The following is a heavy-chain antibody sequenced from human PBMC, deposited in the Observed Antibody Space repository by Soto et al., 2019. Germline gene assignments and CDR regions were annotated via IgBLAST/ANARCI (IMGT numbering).Heavy chain of an antibody. Sequence: GESLKISCKGSGYSFTSYWIGWVRQMPGKGLEWMGIIYPGDSDTGYSPSFQGQVTISADKSISTAYLQWSSLKASDTAMYYCARRSGTYYDFWSGLDVWGQGTTVTVSS. CDR2: IYPGDSDT. J-gene: IGHJ6*02. CDR3: ARRSGTYYDFWSGLDV. V-gene: IGHV5-51*01. D-gene: IGHD3-3*01. CDR1: GYSFTSYW.